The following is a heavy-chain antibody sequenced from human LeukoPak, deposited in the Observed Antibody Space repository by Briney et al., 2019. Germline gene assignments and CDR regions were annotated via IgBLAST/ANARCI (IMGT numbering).Heavy chain of an antibody. Sequence: SGGSLRLSCAASGFTFSSYGMHWVRQAPGKGLEWLAGIATDGSFAYYADSVKGRFTLSRDNSKSTLSLQMNSLRVEDTAIYYCATYRQVLLPFESWGQGTLVTVSS. D-gene: IGHD2-8*02. J-gene: IGHJ4*02. CDR3: ATYRQVLLPFES. CDR1: GFTFSSYG. V-gene: IGHV3-33*08. CDR2: IATDGSFA.